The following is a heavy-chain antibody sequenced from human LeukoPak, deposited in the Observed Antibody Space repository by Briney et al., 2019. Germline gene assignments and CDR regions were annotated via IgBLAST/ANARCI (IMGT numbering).Heavy chain of an antibody. CDR2: ISSSSSTI. CDR1: GASISRSSYY. Sequence: ETLSLTCTVSGASISRSSYYWGWIRQPPGKGLEWVSYISSSSSTIYYADSVKGRFTISRDNAKNSLYLQMNSLRAEDTAVYYCARDWGRDGYNWDDAFDIWGQGTMVTVSS. V-gene: IGHV3-48*01. D-gene: IGHD5-24*01. CDR3: ARDWGRDGYNWDDAFDI. J-gene: IGHJ3*02.